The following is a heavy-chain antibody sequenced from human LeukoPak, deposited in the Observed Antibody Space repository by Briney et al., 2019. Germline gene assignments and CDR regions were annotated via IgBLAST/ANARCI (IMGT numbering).Heavy chain of an antibody. CDR2: ISAYSGNT. D-gene: IGHD4-17*01. CDR1: GYTFTSYG. CDR3: ARGYGKPRGAFDI. V-gene: IGHV1-18*01. Sequence: ASVKASCKASGYTFTSYGISWVRQAPGQGLEWMGWISAYSGNTNLAQQLQGRVAMTTDTSTSTAYMELRSLRSDDTAVYYCARGYGKPRGAFDIWGQGTMVTVSS. J-gene: IGHJ3*02.